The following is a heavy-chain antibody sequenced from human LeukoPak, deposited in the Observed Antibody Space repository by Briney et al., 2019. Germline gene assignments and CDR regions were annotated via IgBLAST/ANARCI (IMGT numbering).Heavy chain of an antibody. D-gene: IGHD3-10*01. CDR2: ISGSGSST. CDR1: GFAFSSYA. V-gene: IGHV3-23*01. J-gene: IGHJ4*02. Sequence: QPGGSLRLSCAASGFAFSSYAMSWVRQAPGKGLEWVSAISGSGSSTYYADSVKGRFTISRDNSKNTQYLQMNSLRAEDTAVYYCARAARFGELLSPFDYWGQGTLVTVSS. CDR3: ARAARFGELLSPFDY.